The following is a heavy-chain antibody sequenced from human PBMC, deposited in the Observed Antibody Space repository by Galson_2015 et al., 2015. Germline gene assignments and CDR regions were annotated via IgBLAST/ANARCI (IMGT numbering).Heavy chain of an antibody. D-gene: IGHD6-13*01. CDR1: GFTFSSYW. CDR3: ARDSNQQLVGNAFDI. V-gene: IGHV3-7*01. CDR2: IKQDGSEE. Sequence: SLRLSCAASGFTFSSYWMSWVRQAPGKGQEWVANIKQDGSEEYYVDSVKGRFTISRDNSMNSLYLRMNSLRADDTAVYYCARDSNQQLVGNAFDIWGQGTMVTVSS. J-gene: IGHJ3*02.